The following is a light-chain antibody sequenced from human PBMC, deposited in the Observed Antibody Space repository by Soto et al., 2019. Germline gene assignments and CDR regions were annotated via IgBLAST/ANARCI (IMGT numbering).Light chain of an antibody. CDR3: QQVKSYPRT. J-gene: IGKJ4*01. CDR2: QES. V-gene: IGKV1-9*01. CDR1: QAITNN. Sequence: DNQMTQSPSTLSASVGDRVTITCRASQAITNNLAWYQQKPGKPPRLLIYQESTLQSGVPSRFSGSESGTQFTLTIDSLQPEDFATYYCQQVKSYPRTFGGGTKVDIK.